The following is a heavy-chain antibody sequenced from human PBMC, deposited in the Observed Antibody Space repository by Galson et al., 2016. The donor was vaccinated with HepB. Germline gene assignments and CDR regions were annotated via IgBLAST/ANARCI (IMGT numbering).Heavy chain of an antibody. Sequence: ETLSLTCGVSGDSISSNWWSWVRQSPGKGLEWIGEIHHSGSSNYNPSLKSRVSMSVDKSKNQFSLKLNSVTAADTALYFCTREAPGDYFDYWGQGVLVTVST. V-gene: IGHV4-4*01. J-gene: IGHJ4*02. CDR1: GDSISSNW. CDR2: IHHSGSS. CDR3: TREAPGDYFDY.